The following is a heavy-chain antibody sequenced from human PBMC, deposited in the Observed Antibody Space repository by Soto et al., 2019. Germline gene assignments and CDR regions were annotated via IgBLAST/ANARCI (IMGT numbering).Heavy chain of an antibody. CDR3: ARVALDYGGNSGAFDI. V-gene: IGHV4-31*03. J-gene: IGHJ3*02. D-gene: IGHD4-17*01. CDR1: GGSISSGGYY. Sequence: QVQLQEPGPGLVKPSQTLSLTCTVSGGSISSGGYYWSWIRQHPGKVLEWIGYIYSSGSTYYNPSLKSRVTISVDTSKNQFSLKLSSVTAADTAVYYCARVALDYGGNSGAFDILGQGTMVTVSS. CDR2: IYSSGST.